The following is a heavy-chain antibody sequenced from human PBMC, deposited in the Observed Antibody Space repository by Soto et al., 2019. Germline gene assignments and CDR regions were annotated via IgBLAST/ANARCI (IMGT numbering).Heavy chain of an antibody. CDR3: ARSGSGSYYNRSYYYGMDV. D-gene: IGHD3-10*01. J-gene: IGHJ6*02. CDR1: GGSFIGYY. V-gene: IGHV4-34*01. CDR2: INHSGST. Sequence: SETLSLTCAVYGGSFIGYYWSWIRQPPGKGLEWIGEINHSGSTNYNPSLKSRVTISVDTSKNQFSLKLSSATAADTAVYYCARSGSGSYYNRSYYYGMDVWGQGTTVTVSS.